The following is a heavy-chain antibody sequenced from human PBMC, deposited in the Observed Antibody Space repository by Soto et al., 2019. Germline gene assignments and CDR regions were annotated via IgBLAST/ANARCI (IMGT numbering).Heavy chain of an antibody. CDR2: IFSNDEK. CDR3: ARSSYDFWSNYSPYYYHMDV. J-gene: IGHJ6*03. D-gene: IGHD3-3*01. CDR1: GFSLSNTTMG. V-gene: IGHV2-26*01. Sequence: QVTLKESGPVLAKPTETLTLTCTVSGFSLSNTTMGVSWIRQPPGKALEWLAHIFSNDEKSYNTSLKSRLTISKDTSESQVVLTMTNMDPVDTATYYCARSSYDFWSNYSPYYYHMDVWGKGTTVTVSS.